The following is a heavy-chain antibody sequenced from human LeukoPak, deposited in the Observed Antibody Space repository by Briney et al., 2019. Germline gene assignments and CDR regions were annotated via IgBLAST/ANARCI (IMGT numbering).Heavy chain of an antibody. V-gene: IGHV3-21*01. Sequence: GGSLRLSCAASGFTFNTFSMNWVRQAPGKGLEWVSSITSGGDYIYYADSVKGRFTTSRDNAKNSLSLQLNSLRVEDTAAYYCARSHYDVLAASYKWTPDYWGQGTLVTVSS. CDR2: ITSGGDYI. D-gene: IGHD3-9*01. CDR1: GFTFNTFS. CDR3: ARSHYDVLAASYKWTPDY. J-gene: IGHJ4*02.